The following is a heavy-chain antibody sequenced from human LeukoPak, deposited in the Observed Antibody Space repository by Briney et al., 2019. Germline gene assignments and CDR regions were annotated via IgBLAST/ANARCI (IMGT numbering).Heavy chain of an antibody. V-gene: IGHV4-34*01. D-gene: IGHD6-6*01. CDR2: INHSGST. Sequence: PSETLSLTCTVSGGSISSYYWSWIRQPPGKGLEWIGEINHSGSTNYNPSLKSRVTISVDTSKNQFSLKLSSVTAADTAVYYCARGSNGRIAARLNGMDVWGQGTTVTVSS. J-gene: IGHJ6*02. CDR1: GGSISSYY. CDR3: ARGSNGRIAARLNGMDV.